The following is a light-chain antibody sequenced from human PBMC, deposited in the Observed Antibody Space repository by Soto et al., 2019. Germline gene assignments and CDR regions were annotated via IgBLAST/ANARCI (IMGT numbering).Light chain of an antibody. CDR1: QSVSTY. CDR3: QQRINWPPLT. Sequence: EIVLTQSPATLSLSPGERATLSCRASQSVSTYLAWYQQKPGQGPRLLISDASNRATGIPARFSGSGSGTDFTLAISSLEPEDFAVYYCQQRINWPPLTFGGGTKVEIK. J-gene: IGKJ4*01. CDR2: DAS. V-gene: IGKV3-11*01.